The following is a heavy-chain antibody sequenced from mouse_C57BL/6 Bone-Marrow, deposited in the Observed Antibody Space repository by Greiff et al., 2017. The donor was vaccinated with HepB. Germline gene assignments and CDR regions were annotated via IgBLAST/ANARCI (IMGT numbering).Heavy chain of an antibody. Sequence: VHVKQSGAELVRPGSSVKMSCKTSGYTFTSYGINWVKQRPGQGLEWIGYIYIGNGYTEYNEKFKGKATLTSDTSSSTAYMQLSSLTSEDSAIYFCARSDYDGYYGGAMDYWGQGTSVTVSS. D-gene: IGHD2-3*01. CDR3: ARSDYDGYYGGAMDY. CDR2: IYIGNGYT. J-gene: IGHJ4*01. CDR1: GYTFTSYG. V-gene: IGHV1-58*01.